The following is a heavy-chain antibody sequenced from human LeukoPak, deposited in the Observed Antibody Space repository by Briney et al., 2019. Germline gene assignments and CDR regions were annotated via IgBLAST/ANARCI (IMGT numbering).Heavy chain of an antibody. Sequence: AGGSLRLSCAASGFTFSSYAMSWVRQAPGKGLEWVSAISGSGGSTYYADSVKGRFTISRDNSKNTPYLQMNSLRAEDTAVYYCAKALRFLEWLRFDYWGQGTLVTVSS. D-gene: IGHD3-3*01. V-gene: IGHV3-23*01. CDR2: ISGSGGST. CDR1: GFTFSSYA. CDR3: AKALRFLEWLRFDY. J-gene: IGHJ4*02.